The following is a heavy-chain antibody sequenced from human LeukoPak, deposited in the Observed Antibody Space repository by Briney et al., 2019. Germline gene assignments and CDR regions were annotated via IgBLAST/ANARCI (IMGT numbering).Heavy chain of an antibody. V-gene: IGHV3-21*01. D-gene: IGHD3-9*01. Sequence: GGSLRLSCAASGFTFNTFNMNWVRQAPGKGLEWVSSITSGGEYIYYADSVKGRFTTSRDNAKNSLSLQLNSLRGEDTAVYYCARGHYDVLAASYKWTPDYWGQGTLVTVSS. CDR2: ITSGGEYI. CDR3: ARGHYDVLAASYKWTPDY. CDR1: GFTFNTFN. J-gene: IGHJ4*02.